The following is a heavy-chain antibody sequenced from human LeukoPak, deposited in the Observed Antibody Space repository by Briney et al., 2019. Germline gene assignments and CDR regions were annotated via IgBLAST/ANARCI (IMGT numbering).Heavy chain of an antibody. CDR1: DGSISSYY. D-gene: IGHD1-1*01. CDR3: ARQVERRSYFDY. V-gene: IGHV4-59*08. CDR2: IYYSGST. Sequence: PSETLSLICTVSDGSISSYYWSWIRQPPGKGLEWIGYIYYSGSTNYNPSLKSRVTISVDTSKNQFSLRLSSVTAADTAVYYCARQVERRSYFDYWGQGTLVTVSS. J-gene: IGHJ4*02.